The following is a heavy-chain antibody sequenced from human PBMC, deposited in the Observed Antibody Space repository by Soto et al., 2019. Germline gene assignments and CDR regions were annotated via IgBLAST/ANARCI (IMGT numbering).Heavy chain of an antibody. Sequence: GGALRLSCAASGFTFCSYALNLVRPAPRGGAEWVSTISGSGGNTYYVDSVKGRFTISRDNSKNTLYLQMNSLRAEDTAVYYCAKERHDILTGYYSPDAFDIWGQGTMVTVSS. CDR3: AKERHDILTGYYSPDAFDI. V-gene: IGHV3-23*01. D-gene: IGHD3-9*01. CDR2: ISGSGGNT. CDR1: GFTFCSYA. J-gene: IGHJ3*02.